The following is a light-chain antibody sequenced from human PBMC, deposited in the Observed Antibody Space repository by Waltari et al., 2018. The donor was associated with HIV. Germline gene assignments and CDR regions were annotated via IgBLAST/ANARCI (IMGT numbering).Light chain of an antibody. V-gene: IGLV3-1*01. CDR1: KPADKY. CDR3: QAWDANSVI. J-gene: IGLJ2*01. CDR2: QGS. Sequence: TQPPSVSVSSGHTISVTSTVHKPADKYPCWYQKKPGQPPLSPVYQGSRPPSGIPERFSASRSANTATLTIRGAQPVDEAEYFCQAWDANSVIFGGGTALSVL.